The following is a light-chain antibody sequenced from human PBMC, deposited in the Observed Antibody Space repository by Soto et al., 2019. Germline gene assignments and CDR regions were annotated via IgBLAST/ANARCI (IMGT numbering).Light chain of an antibody. CDR3: CSYAGSSTWV. CDR1: SSDVGSYIL. CDR2: EVT. Sequence: QSALTQPASVSGSPGQSITISCTGTSSDVGSYILVSWYQQHPGKAPKLMISEVTKRPSGISARFSGSKSGNTASLTISGLQAEDESDYYCCSYAGSSTWVFGGGTKVTVL. V-gene: IGLV2-23*02. J-gene: IGLJ3*02.